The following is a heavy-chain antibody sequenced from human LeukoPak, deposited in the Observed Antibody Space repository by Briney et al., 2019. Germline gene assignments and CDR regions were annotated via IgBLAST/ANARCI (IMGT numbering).Heavy chain of an antibody. CDR2: IRPNNGGR. D-gene: IGHD2-21*02. Sequence: GASVKVSCKASGYTFSDFYIHWVRQAPGQGLEWLGWIRPNNGGRKSAQKFQDRVTMTRDTSISTAYMELKRLRSDDTALYYCARAADPLCGHDCYFNYFDSWGQGSLVTVSS. J-gene: IGHJ4*02. CDR1: GYTFSDFY. CDR3: ARAADPLCGHDCYFNYFDS. V-gene: IGHV1-2*02.